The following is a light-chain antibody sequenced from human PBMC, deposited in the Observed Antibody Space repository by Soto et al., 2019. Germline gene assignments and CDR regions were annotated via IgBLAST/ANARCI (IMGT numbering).Light chain of an antibody. CDR1: LSVSVY. CDR2: DAS. CDR3: HQRQYWPPIT. V-gene: IGKV3-11*01. J-gene: IGKJ5*01. Sequence: EIVMTQSPATLSVSPGERASLSCRTSLSVSVYLDWYQQKPGQAPRLLISDASNRATGTPARFSGSGSGTDFTLTISSLEPEDFAVYYCHQRQYWPPITFGQGTRLEIK.